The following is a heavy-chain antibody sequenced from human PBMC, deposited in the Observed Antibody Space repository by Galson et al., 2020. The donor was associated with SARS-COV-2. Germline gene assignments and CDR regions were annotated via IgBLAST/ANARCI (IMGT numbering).Heavy chain of an antibody. CDR1: GFTFSNAW. V-gene: IGHV3-15*01. D-gene: IGHD3-3*01. J-gene: IGHJ6*03. CDR3: TTASLYITILDYYDMDV. CDR2: IKSKTDGGTT. Sequence: GGSLRLSCAASGFTFSNAWMSWVRQAPGKGLEWVGRIKSKTDGGTTDYAAPVKGRFTISRDDSKNTLYLQMNSLKTEDTAVYYCTTASLYITILDYYDMDVWGKGTTVTVSS.